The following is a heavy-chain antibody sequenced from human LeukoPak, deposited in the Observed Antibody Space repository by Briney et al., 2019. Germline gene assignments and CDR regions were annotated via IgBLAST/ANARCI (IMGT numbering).Heavy chain of an antibody. CDR3: ARAFARGRVVRGAMSKGYWFDP. CDR2: MNPNSGNT. Sequence: ASVKVSCKASGYTFTSYDINWVRQATGQGLEWMGWMNPNSGNTGYAQKFQGRVTMTRNTSIGTAYMELSSLRSEDTAVYYCARAFARGRVVRGAMSKGYWFDPWGQGTLVTVSS. J-gene: IGHJ5*02. V-gene: IGHV1-8*01. CDR1: GYTFTSYD. D-gene: IGHD3-10*01.